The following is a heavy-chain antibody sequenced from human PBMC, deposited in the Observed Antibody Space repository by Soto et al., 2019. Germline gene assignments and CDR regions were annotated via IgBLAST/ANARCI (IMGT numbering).Heavy chain of an antibody. D-gene: IGHD3-9*01. J-gene: IGHJ4*02. Sequence: GGSLRLSCAASGFTFSSYAMHWVRQAPGKGLEWVAVVSYDGSIKHYADSVKGRFTISRDNSKTTLFLQRNSLRPEDTAVYYCASGWWAPPTGYYDILTAHDFEYWGQGTLVTVSS. CDR3: ASGWWAPPTGYYDILTAHDFEY. V-gene: IGHV3-30-3*01. CDR1: GFTFSSYA. CDR2: VSYDGSIK.